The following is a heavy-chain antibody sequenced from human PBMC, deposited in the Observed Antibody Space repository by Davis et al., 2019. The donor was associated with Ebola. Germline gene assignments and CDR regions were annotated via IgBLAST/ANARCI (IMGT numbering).Heavy chain of an antibody. D-gene: IGHD1-1*01. J-gene: IGHJ4*02. Sequence: SVTVSCKASGYTFTNYGITWVRQAPGQGLEWMGWINPHNGNTNYAQNVQGRVIMTSDTATTTAYMEVGSLRSDDTAVYYCARAQFPTTSDHWGQGTLVTVSS. CDR1: GYTFTNYG. CDR2: INPHNGNT. V-gene: IGHV1-18*04. CDR3: ARAQFPTTSDH.